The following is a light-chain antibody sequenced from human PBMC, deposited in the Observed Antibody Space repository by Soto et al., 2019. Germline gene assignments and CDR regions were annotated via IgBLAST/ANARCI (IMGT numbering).Light chain of an antibody. CDR3: QQYGSSPTT. Sequence: EIVLTQSPGTLSLSPGERATLSCRASQSVSSGYLAWYQQKPGQAPRLLIYGASSRATGIPDRFSGSGSGTDFTLTISRLEPEEFAVYYCQQYGSSPTTFGQGTRLEIK. J-gene: IGKJ5*01. CDR1: QSVSSGY. V-gene: IGKV3-20*01. CDR2: GAS.